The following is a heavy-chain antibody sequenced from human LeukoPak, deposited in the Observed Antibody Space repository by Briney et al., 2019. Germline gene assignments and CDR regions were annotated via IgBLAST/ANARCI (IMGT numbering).Heavy chain of an antibody. J-gene: IGHJ4*02. Sequence: PSETLSLTCTVSGGSISSYYWSWIRQPPGKGLEWIGYIYYSGSTNYNPSLKSRVTISVDTSKNQFSLKLSSVTAADTAVYYCARSPHGYSVPSDDYWGQGTLVTVSS. CDR3: ARSPHGYSVPSDDY. CDR1: GGSISSYY. D-gene: IGHD5/OR15-5a*01. CDR2: IYYSGST. V-gene: IGHV4-59*01.